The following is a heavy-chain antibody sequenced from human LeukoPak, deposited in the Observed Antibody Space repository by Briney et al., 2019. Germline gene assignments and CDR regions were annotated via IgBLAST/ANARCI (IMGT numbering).Heavy chain of an antibody. Sequence: PSQTLSLTCTVSGGSISSGDYYWSWIRQPPGKGLEWIGYIYYSGSTYYNPSLKSRVTISVDASKNQFSLKLSSVTAADTAVYYCARLKRGGSSWSYYYGMDVWGQGTTVTVSS. CDR2: IYYSGST. CDR3: ARLKRGGSSWSYYYGMDV. D-gene: IGHD6-13*01. J-gene: IGHJ6*02. CDR1: GGSISSGDYY. V-gene: IGHV4-30-4*08.